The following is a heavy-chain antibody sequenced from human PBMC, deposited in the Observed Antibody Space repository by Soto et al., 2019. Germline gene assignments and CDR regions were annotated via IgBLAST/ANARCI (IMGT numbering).Heavy chain of an antibody. CDR2: INPNSGGT. Sequence: ASVKVSCKASGYTFTGYYMHWVRQAPGQGLEWMGWINPNSGGTNYAQKFQGWVTMTRDTSISTAYMELSRLRSDDTAVYYCARATPGGTEAFDIWGQGTMVTVSS. J-gene: IGHJ3*02. D-gene: IGHD3-16*01. CDR1: GYTFTGYY. V-gene: IGHV1-2*04. CDR3: ARATPGGTEAFDI.